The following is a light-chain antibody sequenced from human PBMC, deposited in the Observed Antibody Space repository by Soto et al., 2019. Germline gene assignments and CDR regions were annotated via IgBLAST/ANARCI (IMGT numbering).Light chain of an antibody. CDR1: QSVNSH. CDR3: QHYNNWPHT. CDR2: GAS. V-gene: IGKV3-15*01. Sequence: EIVMTQSPATLSVSPGERATLSCRASQSVNSHLAWYQKKPGQAPRLLIYGASTRATGVPARFGGNGSGTEFTLTISSLQSEDFAVYYCQHYNNWPHTFGQGTKLEIK. J-gene: IGKJ2*01.